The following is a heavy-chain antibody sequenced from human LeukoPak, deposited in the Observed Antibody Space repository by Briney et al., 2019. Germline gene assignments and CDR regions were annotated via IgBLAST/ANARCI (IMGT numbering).Heavy chain of an antibody. D-gene: IGHD1-1*01. CDR2: ISLNSETK. J-gene: IGHJ4*02. CDR3: TRVDYNWDVLDS. Sequence: PGGSLRLSCVASGLTFDDYDMHWVRQLPGKGLEWVSGISLNSETKDYADSVEGRFVISRDNAKNSLYLQMNSVRPEDTALYYCTRVDYNWDVLDSWGQGTLVIVSA. V-gene: IGHV3-9*01. CDR1: GLTFDDYD.